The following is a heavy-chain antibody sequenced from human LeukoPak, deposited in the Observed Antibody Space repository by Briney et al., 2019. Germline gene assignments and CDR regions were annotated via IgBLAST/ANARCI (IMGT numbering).Heavy chain of an antibody. D-gene: IGHD6-6*01. V-gene: IGHV4-59*08. CDR1: VGSISSLY. Sequence: SETPSLTCSVSVGSISSLYWSWIRQPPGKGLEWIGYIYYTGSTNYNPSLQSRVTIFVDMSKNQFSLRLSSVTAADTAVYYCARHRAYSSSSPFDYWGQGTLVTVSS. CDR3: ARHRAYSSSSPFDY. CDR2: IYYTGST. J-gene: IGHJ4*02.